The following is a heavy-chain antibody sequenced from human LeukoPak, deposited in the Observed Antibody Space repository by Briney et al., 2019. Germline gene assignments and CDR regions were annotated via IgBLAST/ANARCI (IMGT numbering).Heavy chain of an antibody. CDR3: ARDGGSILWFGELLYY. J-gene: IGHJ4*02. CDR1: GFTFSSYA. CDR2: IYSGGST. Sequence: TGGSLRLSCAASGFTFSSYAMSWVRQAPGKGLEWVSVIYSGGSTYYADSVKGRFTISRDNSKNTLYLQMNSLRAEDTAVYYCARDGGSILWFGELLYYWGQGTLVTVSS. V-gene: IGHV3-53*01. D-gene: IGHD3-10*01.